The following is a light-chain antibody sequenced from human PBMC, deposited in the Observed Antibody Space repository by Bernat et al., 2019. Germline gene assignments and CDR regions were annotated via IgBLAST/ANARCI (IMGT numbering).Light chain of an antibody. Sequence: DIQMTQSPSSVSASVGDRVTITCRASQGINNWLAWYQQKPGKAPNLLISVASSLQSGVPSRFSGSGFGTDFTLTISSLQTEDFATYYCQQAHSFPRTFGQGTKVEI. V-gene: IGKV1-12*01. CDR2: VAS. CDR3: QQAHSFPRT. J-gene: IGKJ1*01. CDR1: QGINNW.